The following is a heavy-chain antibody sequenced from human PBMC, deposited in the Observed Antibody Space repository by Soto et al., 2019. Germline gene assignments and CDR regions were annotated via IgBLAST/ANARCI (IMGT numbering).Heavy chain of an antibody. CDR3: ARVRKSGSYYRSYYYYGMDV. J-gene: IGHJ6*02. CDR1: GGTFSSYA. Sequence: SVKVSCKASGGTFSSYAISWVRQAPGQGLEWMGGIIPIFGTANYAQKFQGRVTITADESTSTAYMELSSLRSEDTAVYYCARVRKSGSYYRSYYYYGMDVWGQGTTVTVSS. D-gene: IGHD1-26*01. V-gene: IGHV1-69*13. CDR2: IIPIFGTA.